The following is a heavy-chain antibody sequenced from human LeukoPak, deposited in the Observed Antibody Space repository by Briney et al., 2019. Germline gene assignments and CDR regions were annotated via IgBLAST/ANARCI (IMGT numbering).Heavy chain of an antibody. CDR2: ISAYNGNT. CDR1: GYTFTSYG. J-gene: IGHJ5*02. V-gene: IGHV1-18*01. Sequence: RASVKVSCKASGYTFTSYGISWVRQAPGQGLEWMGWISAYNGNTNYAQKLQGRVTMTTDTSTSTAYMELRSLRSDDTAAYYCARDGYSSSWFWFDPWGQGTLVTVSS. CDR3: ARDGYSSSWFWFDP. D-gene: IGHD6-13*01.